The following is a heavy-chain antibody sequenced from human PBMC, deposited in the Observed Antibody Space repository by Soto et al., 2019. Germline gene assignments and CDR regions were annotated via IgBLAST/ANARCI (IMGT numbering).Heavy chain of an antibody. CDR1: GFTFSTYA. J-gene: IGHJ4*02. Sequence: LRLSCAASGFTFSTYAMSWVRQAPGKGLEWVSGISSSGGSTNHADSVKGRFIISRDNSKNMVYLQMNSLRAEDTAVYYCACLAWFGDPVPPFDCWGQGIVVIVSS. V-gene: IGHV3-23*01. CDR2: ISSSGGST. D-gene: IGHD3-10*01. CDR3: ACLAWFGDPVPPFDC.